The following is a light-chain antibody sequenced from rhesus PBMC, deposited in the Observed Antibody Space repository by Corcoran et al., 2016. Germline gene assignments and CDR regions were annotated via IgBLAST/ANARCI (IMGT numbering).Light chain of an antibody. CDR1: QRVCSY. J-gene: IGKJ3*01. V-gene: IGKV3-35*01. CDR2: GAS. Sequence: EIVLTQSPATLALSPGERATLSCRVRQRVCSYLAWYQQKPEQAPRLPIDGASSRATGSPDTFSGSGSGKDFTISISSLEAKDVGVYYCQRESNGNTFGPGTKLDI. CDR3: QRESNGNT.